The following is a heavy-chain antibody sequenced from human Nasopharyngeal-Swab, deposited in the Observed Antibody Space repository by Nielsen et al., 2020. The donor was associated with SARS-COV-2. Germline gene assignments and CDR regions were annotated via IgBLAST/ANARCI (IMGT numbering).Heavy chain of an antibody. D-gene: IGHD2-15*01. CDR1: GFTFSSFA. Sequence: GGSLRLSCAASGFTFSSFAMSWVRQAPGKGLEWVSSISGSGGSIYYADSVKGRFTISRDNAKNSLYLQMDSLRADDTAMYYCVRVSSGGWYDSWGQGTLVSVSS. CDR2: ISGSGGSI. J-gene: IGHJ5*01. V-gene: IGHV3-23*01. CDR3: VRVSSGGWYDS.